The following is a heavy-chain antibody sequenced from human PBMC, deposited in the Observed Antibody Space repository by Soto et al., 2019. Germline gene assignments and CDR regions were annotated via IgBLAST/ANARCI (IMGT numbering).Heavy chain of an antibody. D-gene: IGHD2-21*02. J-gene: IGHJ6*02. CDR1: GGSISSEYFH. Sequence: QVQLQQSGPGLVEPSQTLSLTCAVSGGSISSEYFHCTCIRQSPGKGLEWIGYIHYTGSIMYNPAFKSRLTMAVDTTKNQFSLQLTSVTAADTAVYFCAREDDGGDRDYYGLDVWGQGTTVTVSS. CDR2: IHYTGSI. CDR3: AREDDGGDRDYYGLDV. V-gene: IGHV4-30-4*08.